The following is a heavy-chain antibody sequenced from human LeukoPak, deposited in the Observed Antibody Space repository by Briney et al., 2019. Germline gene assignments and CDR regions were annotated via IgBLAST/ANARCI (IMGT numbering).Heavy chain of an antibody. CDR3: ARGIWSARTVDYYLDY. V-gene: IGHV1-3*01. CDR1: GGTFSSYA. J-gene: IGHJ4*02. CDR2: INAGNGHT. Sequence: GASVKVSCKASGGTFSSYAIHWVRQAPGQRFEWMGWINAGNGHTKYSQNFQGRVTITRDSSASTAYMELSSLTSEDTAVYYCARGIWSARTVDYYLDYWGQGTLVTVSS. D-gene: IGHD2-21*01.